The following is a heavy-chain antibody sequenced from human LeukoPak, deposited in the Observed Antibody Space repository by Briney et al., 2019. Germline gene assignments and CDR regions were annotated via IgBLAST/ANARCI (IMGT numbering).Heavy chain of an antibody. J-gene: IGHJ5*02. D-gene: IGHD3-10*01. CDR1: GYSIRNGYY. Sequence: PSETLSLTCTVSGYSIRNGYYWGWVRQPPGKRLEWIASIYHSGTTHYNPSLKSRATISVDTSKNQFSLKLSSVTAADTAVYYCARARSLTYYGSGSEGGWFDPWGQGTLVTVSS. V-gene: IGHV4-38-2*02. CDR3: ARARSLTYYGSGSEGGWFDP. CDR2: IYHSGTT.